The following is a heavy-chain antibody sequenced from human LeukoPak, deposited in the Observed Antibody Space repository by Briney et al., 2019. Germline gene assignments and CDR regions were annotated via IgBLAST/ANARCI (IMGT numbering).Heavy chain of an antibody. CDR3: AKMAGMTRQVYYMDV. J-gene: IGHJ6*03. D-gene: IGHD1-1*01. CDR1: GFTFSSHA. V-gene: IGHV3-23*01. Sequence: GGSLRLSCAASGFTFSSHAMSWARQAPGKGLEWVSALYGSGETTYYADSVKGRFTVSRDNSKNTLYLQMDGLRAEDTAVYYCAKMAGMTRQVYYMDVWGKGATVTVSS. CDR2: LYGSGETT.